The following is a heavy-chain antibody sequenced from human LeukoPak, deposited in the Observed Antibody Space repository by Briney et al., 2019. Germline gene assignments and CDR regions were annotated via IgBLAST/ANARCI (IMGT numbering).Heavy chain of an antibody. D-gene: IGHD3-9*01. CDR1: GGTFSSYA. V-gene: IGHV1-69*13. CDR2: IIPIFGTA. Sequence: ASVKVSCKASGGTFSSYAISWVRQAPGQGLEWMGGIIPIFGTANYAQKFQGRVTITADESTSTAYMELSSLRSEDTAVYYCARDRGQKLRYLDWLSDWGQGTLVTVSS. J-gene: IGHJ4*02. CDR3: ARDRGQKLRYLDWLSD.